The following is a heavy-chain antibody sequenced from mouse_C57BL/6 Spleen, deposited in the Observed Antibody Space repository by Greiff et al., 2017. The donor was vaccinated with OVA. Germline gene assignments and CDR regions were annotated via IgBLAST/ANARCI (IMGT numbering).Heavy chain of an antibody. J-gene: IGHJ2*01. Sequence: QVQLQQPGAELVKPGASVKLSCKASGYTFTSYWMQWVKQRPGQGLEWIGEIDPSDSYTNYNQKFKGRATLTVDTSSSTAYMQLSSLTSEDSAVYYCASRRGLTGTNYWGQGITLTVSS. V-gene: IGHV1-50*01. CDR3: ASRRGLTGTNY. D-gene: IGHD4-1*01. CDR2: IDPSDSYT. CDR1: GYTFTSYW.